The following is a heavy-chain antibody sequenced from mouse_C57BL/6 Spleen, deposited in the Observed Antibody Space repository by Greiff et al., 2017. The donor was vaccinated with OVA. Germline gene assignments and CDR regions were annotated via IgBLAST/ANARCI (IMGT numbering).Heavy chain of an antibody. Sequence: QVQLKESGPELVKPGASVKISCKASGYAFSSSWMNWVKQRPGKGLEWIGRIYPGDGDTNYNGKFKGKATLTADKSSSTAYMQLSSLTSEDSAVYFCARSSSYDAMDYWGQGTSVTVSS. V-gene: IGHV1-82*01. D-gene: IGHD1-1*01. CDR1: GYAFSSSW. CDR2: IYPGDGDT. CDR3: ARSSSYDAMDY. J-gene: IGHJ4*01.